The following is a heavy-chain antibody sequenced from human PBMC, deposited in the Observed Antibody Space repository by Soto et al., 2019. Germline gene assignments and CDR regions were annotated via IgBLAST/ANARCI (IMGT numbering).Heavy chain of an antibody. CDR1: GFTFSNAW. CDR3: TKGRYYPRVPSY. D-gene: IGHD1-26*01. V-gene: IGHV3-15*01. Sequence: GGSLRLSCAASGFTFSNAWMSWVRQAPGKGLEWVGRIKSKTDGGTTDYAAPVKGRFTISRDDSKNTLYLQMNSLKTEDTAVYYCTKGRYYPRVPSYWGQGTLVTVSS. J-gene: IGHJ4*02. CDR2: IKSKTDGGTT.